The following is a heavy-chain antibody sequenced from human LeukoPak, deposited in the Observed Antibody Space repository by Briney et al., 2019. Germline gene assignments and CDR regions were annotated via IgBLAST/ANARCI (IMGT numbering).Heavy chain of an antibody. CDR2: VNAGNGNT. D-gene: IGHD2-2*01. CDR1: GYTFTSYA. Sequence: ASVKVSCKASGYTFTSYAMHWVRQAPGQRLEWMGWVNAGNGNTKYSQKFQGRVTITRDTSASTAYMELSSLRSEDTAVYYCARDYIWIDGTSWVYFDYWGQGTLVTVSS. CDR3: ARDYIWIDGTSWVYFDY. J-gene: IGHJ4*02. V-gene: IGHV1-3*01.